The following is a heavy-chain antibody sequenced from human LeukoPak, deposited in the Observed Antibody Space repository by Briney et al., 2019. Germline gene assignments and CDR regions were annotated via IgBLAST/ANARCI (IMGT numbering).Heavy chain of an antibody. V-gene: IGHV4-59*12. Sequence: SETLSLTCTVSGGSISSYYWSWIRQPPGKGLEWIGYIYYSGSTNYNPSLKSRVTMSVDTSKNQFSLKLSSVTAADTAVYYCARDRDTDCSSTSCPFWFDPWGQGTLVTVSS. D-gene: IGHD2-2*01. CDR1: GGSISSYY. CDR3: ARDRDTDCSSTSCPFWFDP. J-gene: IGHJ5*02. CDR2: IYYSGST.